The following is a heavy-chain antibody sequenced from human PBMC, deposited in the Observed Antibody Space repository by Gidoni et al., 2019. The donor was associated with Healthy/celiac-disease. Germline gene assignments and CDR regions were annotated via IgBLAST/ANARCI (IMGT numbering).Heavy chain of an antibody. V-gene: IGHV1-8*01. CDR2: MNPNSGNT. CDR3: ARASVAGTMWDFDY. CDR1: GYTFTSYD. J-gene: IGHJ4*02. Sequence: QVQLVQSGAEVQKPGASVKVSCKASGYTFTSYDINWVRQATGQGLEWMGWMNPNSGNTGYAQKFQGRVTMTRNTSISTAYMELSSLRSEDTAVYYCARASVAGTMWDFDYWGQGTLVTVSS. D-gene: IGHD6-19*01.